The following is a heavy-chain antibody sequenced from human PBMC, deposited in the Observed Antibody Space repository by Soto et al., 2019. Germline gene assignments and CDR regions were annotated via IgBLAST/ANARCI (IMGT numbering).Heavy chain of an antibody. CDR2: INAGNGNT. Sequence: QVQLVQSGAEVKKPGASVKVSCKASGYTFTSYAMHWVRQAPGQRLEWMGWINAGNGNTKYSQKFQGRVTITRDTSXXTXXXXXXSLXXXXXXXXXXXRDLPEYSYGEYYYYGMDVWGQGTTVTVSS. CDR1: GYTFTSYA. CDR3: XRDLPEYSYGEYYYYGMDV. V-gene: IGHV1-3*01. D-gene: IGHD5-18*01. J-gene: IGHJ6*02.